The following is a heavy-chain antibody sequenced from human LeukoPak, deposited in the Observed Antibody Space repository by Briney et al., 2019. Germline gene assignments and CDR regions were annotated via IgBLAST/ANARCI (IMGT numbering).Heavy chain of an antibody. J-gene: IGHJ3*02. CDR3: ARAPYYDILAHDAFDI. Sequence: SETLFLTCTVSGGSISSGDYYWSWIRQPPGKGLEWIGYIYYSGSTYYNPSLKSRVTISVDTSKNQFSLKLSSVTAADTAVYYCARAPYYDILAHDAFDIWGQGTMVTVCS. CDR2: IYYSGST. V-gene: IGHV4-30-4*01. CDR1: GGSISSGDYY. D-gene: IGHD3-9*01.